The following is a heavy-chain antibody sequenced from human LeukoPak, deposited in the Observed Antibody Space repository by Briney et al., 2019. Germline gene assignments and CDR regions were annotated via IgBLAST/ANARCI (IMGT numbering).Heavy chain of an antibody. CDR3: ARRRGRFLTHCGTECYSGYDY. CDR1: GASITSGGYS. J-gene: IGHJ4*02. V-gene: IGHV4-30-2*01. CDR2: IYHTGAT. D-gene: IGHD2-21*01. Sequence: SETLSLTCAVSGASITSGGYSWNWIRQPPGKGLEGIGFIYHTGATHYNPSLESRVTISLDGSKNQFSLNLSSATAADTAVYFCARRRGRFLTHCGTECYSGYDYWGQGALVAVAS.